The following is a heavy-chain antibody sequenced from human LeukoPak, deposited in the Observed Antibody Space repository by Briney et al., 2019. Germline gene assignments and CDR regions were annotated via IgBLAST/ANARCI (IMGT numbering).Heavy chain of an antibody. CDR3: ARDLLVGARDY. CDR2: IYYSGST. Sequence: SETLSLTCTVSGGSISSYYWSWLRQAPGKGLEWVGYIYYSGSTNYNPSLESRVTISLDRSKNQFSLKLSSVTAAETAVYYCARDLLVGARDYWGQGTLVTVSS. D-gene: IGHD1-26*01. J-gene: IGHJ4*02. V-gene: IGHV4-59*12. CDR1: GGSISSYY.